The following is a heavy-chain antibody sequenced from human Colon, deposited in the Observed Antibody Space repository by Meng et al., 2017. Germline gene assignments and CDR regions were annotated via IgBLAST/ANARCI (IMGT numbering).Heavy chain of an antibody. J-gene: IGHJ4*02. CDR2: IRNKANSYTT. CDR1: GFTFSDHY. V-gene: IGHV3-72*01. Sequence: GESLKISCAASGFTFSDHYMDWVRQAPGKGLEWVGRIRNKANSYTTEYAASGKGRFTISRDDSKNSLYLQMNSLKTEDTAVYYCARGGNYYFDYWGQGTLVTVSS. D-gene: IGHD1-7*01. CDR3: ARGGNYYFDY.